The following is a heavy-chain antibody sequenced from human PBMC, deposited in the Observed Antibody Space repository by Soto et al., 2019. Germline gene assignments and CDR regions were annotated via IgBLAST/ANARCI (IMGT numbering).Heavy chain of an antibody. CDR1: GFTLSNYG. V-gene: IGHV3-33*01. CDR2: IWYDGSNK. Sequence: GGSLRLSCAASGFTLSNYGMHWVRQAPGKGLEWVAVIWYDGSNKYYADSVKGRFTISRDNSKNTLYLQMNSLRAEDTAVYYCARDPGITVVRGRHHDAFDIWGQGTMVTASS. CDR3: ARDPGITVVRGRHHDAFDI. D-gene: IGHD3-10*01. J-gene: IGHJ3*02.